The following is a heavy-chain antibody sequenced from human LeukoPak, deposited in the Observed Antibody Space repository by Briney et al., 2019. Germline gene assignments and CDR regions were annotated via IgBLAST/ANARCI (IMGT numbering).Heavy chain of an antibody. D-gene: IGHD1-1*01. CDR3: ARISLERIFDY. V-gene: IGHV4-34*01. Sequence: SETLSLTCAVYGESFSGYQWSWIRQPPGKGLECIGEINHSGSTNYNPSLKSRVTISVDTSKNQFSLKLSSVTAADTAVYYCARISLERIFDYWGQGTLVTVSS. CDR1: GESFSGYQ. J-gene: IGHJ4*02. CDR2: INHSGST.